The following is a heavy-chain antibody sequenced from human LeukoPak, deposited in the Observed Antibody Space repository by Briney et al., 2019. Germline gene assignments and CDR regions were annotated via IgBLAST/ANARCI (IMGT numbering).Heavy chain of an antibody. Sequence: GGSLRLSCAASGFTFSSYDMHWVRQAPGKELEWVAFISYDGSDQYYSDSVKGRFTISRDNSQNTLYLQMNSLRVEDTAMYYCAKGLHSSSWNDAFDIWGQGTVVTVSS. CDR3: AKGLHSSSWNDAFDI. J-gene: IGHJ3*02. CDR2: ISYDGSDQ. V-gene: IGHV3-30*04. D-gene: IGHD6-13*01. CDR1: GFTFSSYD.